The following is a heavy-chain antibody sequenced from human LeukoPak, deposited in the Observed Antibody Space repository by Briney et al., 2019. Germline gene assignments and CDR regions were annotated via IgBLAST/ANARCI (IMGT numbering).Heavy chain of an antibody. J-gene: IGHJ6*03. CDR1: GFTLDDYA. V-gene: IGHV3-9*01. Sequence: GGSLRLSCAASGFTLDDYAMHWVRQAPGKGLEWVSGISWNSGSIGYVDSVKGRFTISRDNAKNSLYLQMISLRAEDTALYYCAKDIGANYYYYYMDVWGKGTTVTVSS. CDR2: ISWNSGSI. CDR3: AKDIGANYYYYYMDV.